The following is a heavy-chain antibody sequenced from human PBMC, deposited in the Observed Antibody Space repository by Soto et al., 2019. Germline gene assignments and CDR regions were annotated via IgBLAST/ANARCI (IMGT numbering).Heavy chain of an antibody. CDR3: ARDVVSRGLPMEQWLVYYYYYYGMDV. V-gene: IGHV1-46*01. D-gene: IGHD6-19*01. CDR1: GYTFTSYY. J-gene: IGHJ6*02. Sequence: GASVKVSCKASGYTFTSYYMHWVRQAPGQGLEWMGIINPSGGSTSYAQKFQGRVTMTRDTSTSTVYVELSSLRSEDTAVYYCARDVVSRGLPMEQWLVYYYYYYGMDVWGQGTTVTVSS. CDR2: INPSGGST.